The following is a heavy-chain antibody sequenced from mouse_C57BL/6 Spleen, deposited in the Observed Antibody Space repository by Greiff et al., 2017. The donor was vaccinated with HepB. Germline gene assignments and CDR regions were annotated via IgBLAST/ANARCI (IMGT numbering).Heavy chain of an antibody. V-gene: IGHV5-9-1*02. Sequence: EVQLVESGEGLVKPGGSLKLSCAASGFTFSSYAMSWVRQTPEKRLEWVAYISSGGDYIYYADTVKGRFTISRDNARNTLYLQMSSLKSEDTAMYYCTREDYGSSRFAYWGQGTLVTVSA. J-gene: IGHJ3*01. D-gene: IGHD1-1*01. CDR1: GFTFSSYA. CDR3: TREDYGSSRFAY. CDR2: ISSGGDYI.